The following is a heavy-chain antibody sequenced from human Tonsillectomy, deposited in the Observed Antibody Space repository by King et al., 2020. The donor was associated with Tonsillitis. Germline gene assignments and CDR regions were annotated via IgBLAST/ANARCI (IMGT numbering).Heavy chain of an antibody. J-gene: IGHJ3*02. CDR3: ARSWGRDCSGGTCYDSFDI. CDR2: ITRSSTYL. CDR1: GFTFSSYS. Sequence: QLVQSGGGLVKTGGSLRLSCAASGFTFSSYSMNWVRQAPGKGLEWVSSITRSSTYLYYADSVKGRFSISRDNAKNSLYLQMDSLRVAVMAVYYCARSWGRDCSGGTCYDSFDIWGQGTMVTVSS. D-gene: IGHD2-15*01. V-gene: IGHV3-21*01.